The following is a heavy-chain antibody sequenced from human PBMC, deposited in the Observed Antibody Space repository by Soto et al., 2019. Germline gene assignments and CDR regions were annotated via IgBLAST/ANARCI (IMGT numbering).Heavy chain of an antibody. Sequence: QVQLVQSGAEVKKPGASVKVSCKASGYTFTSYDINWVRQATGQGIEWMGWMNPDSGNTGYAQKFQGRVTMTRNTSISTAYMELSSLRSEDTAVYYCARERSSSKRFDPWGQGTLVTVSS. CDR3: ARERSSSKRFDP. D-gene: IGHD3-16*02. J-gene: IGHJ5*02. CDR2: MNPDSGNT. V-gene: IGHV1-8*01. CDR1: GYTFTSYD.